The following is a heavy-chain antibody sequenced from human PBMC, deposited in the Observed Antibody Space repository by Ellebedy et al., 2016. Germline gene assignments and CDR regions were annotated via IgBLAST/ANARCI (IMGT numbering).Heavy chain of an antibody. CDR3: ARMGTYYDILTGYLGLDYFDY. CDR2: IYYSGST. J-gene: IGHJ4*02. V-gene: IGHV4-30-4*01. D-gene: IGHD3-9*01. CDR1: GGSISSGDYY. Sequence: SETLSLXCTVSGGSISSGDYYWSWIRQPPGKGLEWIGYIYYSGSTYYNPSLKSRVTISVDTSKNQFSLKLSSVTAADTAVYYCARMGTYYDILTGYLGLDYFDYWGQGTLVTVSS.